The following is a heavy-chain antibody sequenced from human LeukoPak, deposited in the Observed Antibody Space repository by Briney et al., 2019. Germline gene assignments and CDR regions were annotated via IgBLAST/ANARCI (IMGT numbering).Heavy chain of an antibody. J-gene: IGHJ5*02. CDR2: ISAYNGNT. Sequence: GASVKVSCKASGYTFTSYGISWVPQAPGQGLEWMGWISAYNGNTNYAQKLQGRVTMTTDTSTSTAYMELRSLRSDDTAVYYCARLHTIAAHNWFDPWGQGTLVTVSS. D-gene: IGHD6-6*01. CDR1: GYTFTSYG. CDR3: ARLHTIAAHNWFDP. V-gene: IGHV1-18*01.